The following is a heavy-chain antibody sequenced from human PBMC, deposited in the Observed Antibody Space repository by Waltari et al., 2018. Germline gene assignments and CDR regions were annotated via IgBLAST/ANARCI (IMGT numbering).Heavy chain of an antibody. Sequence: QVQLVESGGGVVQPGRSLRLSCTASGFRFSHYGLPWVRQGPGKGLEWVAIISFDGNEKHYADSVKGRLTVSRDNSKNTLFLQLNSLRAEDTAVYYCAKELYPGYARRLFDYWGQGTLVTVSS. CDR2: ISFDGNEK. J-gene: IGHJ4*02. CDR3: AKELYPGYARRLFDY. D-gene: IGHD5-12*01. CDR1: GFRFSHYG. V-gene: IGHV3-30*18.